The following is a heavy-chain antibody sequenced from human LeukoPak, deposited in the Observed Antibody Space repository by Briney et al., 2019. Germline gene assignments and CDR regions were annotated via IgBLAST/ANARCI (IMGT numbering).Heavy chain of an antibody. CDR2: IYPGDSDT. V-gene: IGHV5-51*03. D-gene: IGHD1-26*01. CDR3: ARVGIVGATDYFDY. Sequence: GASVKVSCKGSGYSFTSYWIGWVRQMPGKGLEWMGIIYPGDSDTRYSPSFQGQVTISADKSISAAYLQWSSLKASDTAMYYCARVGIVGATDYFDYWGQGTLVTVSS. CDR1: GYSFTSYW. J-gene: IGHJ4*02.